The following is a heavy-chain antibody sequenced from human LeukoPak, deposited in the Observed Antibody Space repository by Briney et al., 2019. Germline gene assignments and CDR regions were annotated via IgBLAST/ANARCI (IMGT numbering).Heavy chain of an antibody. V-gene: IGHV3-9*01. Sequence: PGRSLRLSCAASGFTFDDYAMHWVRQAPGKGLGWVSGISWNSGNIGYADSVKGRFTISRDNAKNSLFLQMNSLRAEDTALYFCAKDKSPYNWNAFDIWGRGTMVTVSS. CDR2: ISWNSGNI. J-gene: IGHJ3*02. CDR3: AKDKSPYNWNAFDI. CDR1: GFTFDDYA. D-gene: IGHD1-20*01.